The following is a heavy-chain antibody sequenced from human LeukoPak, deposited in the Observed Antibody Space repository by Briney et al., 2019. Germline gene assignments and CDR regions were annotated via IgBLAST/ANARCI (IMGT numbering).Heavy chain of an antibody. D-gene: IGHD3-10*01. CDR1: GFTFSSYW. CDR2: ISGSGGST. J-gene: IGHJ4*02. V-gene: IGHV3-23*01. CDR3: AKDPQGGSGSYYTHYFDY. Sequence: GGSLRLSCAASGFTFSSYWMSWVRQAPGKGLEWVSAISGSGGSTYYADSVKGRFTISRDNSKNTLYLQMNSLRAEDTAVYYCAKDPQGGSGSYYTHYFDYWGQGTLVTVSS.